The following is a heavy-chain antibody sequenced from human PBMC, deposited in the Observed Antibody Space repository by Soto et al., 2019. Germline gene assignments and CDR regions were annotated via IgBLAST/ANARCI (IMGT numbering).Heavy chain of an antibody. CDR2: ISWNSGSI. CDR1: GFTFDDYA. D-gene: IGHD2-15*01. Sequence: EVQLLESGGGLVQPGRSLRLSCAASGFTFDDYAMHWVRQAPGKGLEWVSGISWNSGSIGYADSVKGRFTISRDNAKNSLYLQMNSLRAEDTALYYCAKVINGGSFDSWGQGTLVTVSS. J-gene: IGHJ4*02. V-gene: IGHV3-9*01. CDR3: AKVINGGSFDS.